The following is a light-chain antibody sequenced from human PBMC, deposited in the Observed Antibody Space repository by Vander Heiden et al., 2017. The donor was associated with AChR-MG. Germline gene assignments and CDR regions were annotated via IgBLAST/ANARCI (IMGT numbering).Light chain of an antibody. Sequence: EIVLTQSPATLSLSPGERATLSGRARQSVSSYLAWYQQKPGQAPRLLIYDASNRATGIPARFSGSGSGTDFTLTISSLEPEDFAVYYCQQRSNWPRTFGQGTKLEIK. CDR1: QSVSSY. V-gene: IGKV3-11*01. CDR2: DAS. CDR3: QQRSNWPRT. J-gene: IGKJ2*01.